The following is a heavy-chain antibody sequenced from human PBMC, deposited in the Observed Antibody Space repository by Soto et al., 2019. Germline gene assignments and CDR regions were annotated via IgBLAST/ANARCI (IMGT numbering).Heavy chain of an antibody. CDR2: ISGSGGST. D-gene: IGHD6-13*01. CDR3: AKPYSSTETWDYYYYYMDV. J-gene: IGHJ6*03. CDR1: GFTFSSYA. V-gene: IGHV3-23*01. Sequence: GGSLRLSCAASGFTFSSYAMSWVRQAPGKGLEWVSAISGSGGSTYYADSVKGRFTISRDNSKNTLYLQMNSLRAEDTAVYYCAKPYSSTETWDYYYYYMDVWGKGTTVTVSS.